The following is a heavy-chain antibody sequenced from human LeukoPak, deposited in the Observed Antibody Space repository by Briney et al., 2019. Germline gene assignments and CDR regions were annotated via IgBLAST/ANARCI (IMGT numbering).Heavy chain of an antibody. D-gene: IGHD6-6*01. CDR1: GGSISSYY. V-gene: IGHV4-59*01. J-gene: IGHJ4*02. CDR3: ASLRGLYSSSPIDY. CDR2: IYYSGST. Sequence: SETLSLTCTVSGGSISSYYWSWIRQPPGKGLEWIGYIYYSGSTNYNPSLKSRVTISADTSKNQFSLKLSSVTAADTAVYYCASLRGLYSSSPIDYWGQGTLVTVSS.